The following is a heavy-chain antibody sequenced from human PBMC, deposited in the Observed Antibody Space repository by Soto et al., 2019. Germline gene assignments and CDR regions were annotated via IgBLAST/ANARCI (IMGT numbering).Heavy chain of an antibody. V-gene: IGHV4-39*01. CDR1: GGSISSSSYY. CDR2: IFYSGST. CDR3: ARLANYDYIWGSYHEYYFDY. D-gene: IGHD3-16*02. J-gene: IGHJ4*02. Sequence: ETLSLTCTVSGGSISSSSYYWGWIRQPPGKGLEWIGIIFYSGSTYYIPSLKSRVTISLDTSKNQFSLKLSSVTAADTAVYYCARLANYDYIWGSYHEYYFDYWGQGTLVTVSS.